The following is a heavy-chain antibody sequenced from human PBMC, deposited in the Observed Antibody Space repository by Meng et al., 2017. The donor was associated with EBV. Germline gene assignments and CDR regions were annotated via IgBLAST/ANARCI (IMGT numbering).Heavy chain of an antibody. J-gene: IGHJ4*02. D-gene: IGHD3-10*01. CDR3: ASESGRGFTPDY. Sequence: QVKCQESVGEVKNAGSSVKDPCRTSGGTFRRYAVSWVRQAPGQGLEWMGGLITMSGAPHYAQKFQDRVTIIADESTSTHSMELNNLRSEDTAMYYCASESGRGFTPDYWGQGTLVTVSS. CDR1: GGTFRRYA. CDR2: LITMSGAP. V-gene: IGHV1-69*01.